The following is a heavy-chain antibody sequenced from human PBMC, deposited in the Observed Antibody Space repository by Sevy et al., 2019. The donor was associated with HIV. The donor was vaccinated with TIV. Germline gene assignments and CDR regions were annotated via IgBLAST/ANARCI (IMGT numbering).Heavy chain of an antibody. CDR3: AAVGLRYFSGSSSYQGDWFDP. D-gene: IGHD2-15*01. CDR2: FDPQNGET. CDR1: GYTLTKLS. Sequence: ASVKVSCKVSGYTLTKLSIHWVRQPPGKGLAWMGDFDPQNGETIYAERFQGRLTLTEDTSTDMVYMELSSLTSDDTAVYYCAAVGLRYFSGSSSYQGDWFDPWGQGTLVTVSS. J-gene: IGHJ5*02. V-gene: IGHV1-24*01.